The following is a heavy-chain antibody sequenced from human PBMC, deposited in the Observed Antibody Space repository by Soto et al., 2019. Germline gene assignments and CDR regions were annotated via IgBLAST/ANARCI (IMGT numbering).Heavy chain of an antibody. J-gene: IGHJ5*02. CDR3: ALYSSSSRMDWFDP. D-gene: IGHD6-6*01. Sequence: SETLSLTCVVSDGSISTYDWWTWVRQPPGKGLEWIGYIYYSGSTNYNPSLKSRVTISVDTSKNQFSLKLSSVTAADTAVYYCALYSSSSRMDWFDPWGQGTLVTVSS. V-gene: IGHV4-4*02. CDR2: IYYSGST. CDR1: DGSISTYD.